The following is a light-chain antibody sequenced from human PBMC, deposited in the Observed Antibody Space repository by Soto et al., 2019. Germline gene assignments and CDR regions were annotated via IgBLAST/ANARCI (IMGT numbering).Light chain of an antibody. CDR3: QQRSNWPPRVT. CDR1: QSVSSY. J-gene: IGKJ3*01. CDR2: DAS. V-gene: IGKV3-11*01. Sequence: EIVLTQSPATLSLSPGERATLSCRASQSVSSYLAWYQQKPGRAPRLLIYDASNRATGIPARFSGSGSGTDFTLTISSLEPEDFAVYYCQQRSNWPPRVTFGPGTKVDIK.